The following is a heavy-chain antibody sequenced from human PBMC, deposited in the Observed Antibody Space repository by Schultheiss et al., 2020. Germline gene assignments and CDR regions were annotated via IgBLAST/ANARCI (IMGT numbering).Heavy chain of an antibody. Sequence: GGSLRLSCAASGSTFSDYYMSWMRQAPGKGLEWVSYSGTSDSTRYYADSVKGRFTISRDNAKNSLYLQMISLRVEDTAVYYCARVGSLAAAGTIDYWGQGALVTVSS. D-gene: IGHD6-13*01. CDR3: ARVGSLAAAGTIDY. J-gene: IGHJ4*02. CDR2: SGTSDSTR. V-gene: IGHV3-11*01. CDR1: GSTFSDYY.